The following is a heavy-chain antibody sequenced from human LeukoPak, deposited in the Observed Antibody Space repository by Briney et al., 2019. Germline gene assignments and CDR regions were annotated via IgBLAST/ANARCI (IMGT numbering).Heavy chain of an antibody. Sequence: GGSLRLSCVASGLTSSNYWMSWVRQAPGKGLEWVANIKLDGSAENCVDSLKGRFTISTDNAKNSLYLQMHSLRVEDTAVYYCARGKSRPYGMDVWGQGTTVTVSS. J-gene: IGHJ6*02. CDR3: ARGKSRPYGMDV. V-gene: IGHV3-7*03. CDR1: GLTSSNYW. CDR2: IKLDGSAE.